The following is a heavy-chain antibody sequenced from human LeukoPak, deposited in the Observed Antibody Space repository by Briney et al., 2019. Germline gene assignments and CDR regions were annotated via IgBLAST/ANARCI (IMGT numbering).Heavy chain of an antibody. CDR2: IYHSGST. J-gene: IGHJ5*02. CDR1: GYSISSGYY. Sequence: SSESLSLTCTVSGYSISSGYYWGWIRQPPGKGLEWIGSIYHSGSTYYNPSLKSRVTISVDTSKNQFSLKLSSVTAADTAVYYCARDRPPSTWGQGTLVTVSS. D-gene: IGHD6-6*01. CDR3: ARDRPPST. V-gene: IGHV4-38-2*02.